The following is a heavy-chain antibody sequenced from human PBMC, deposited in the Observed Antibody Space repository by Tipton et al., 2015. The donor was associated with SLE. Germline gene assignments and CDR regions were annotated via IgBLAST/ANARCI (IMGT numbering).Heavy chain of an antibody. CDR2: INHSGST. Sequence: TLSLTCAVYGGSFSDYYWSWIRQPPGKGLEWIGEINHSGSTNYNPSLKSRVTRSVDTSKNQFSLKLRSVTAADTAVYYCARQPPVWFGELAPYFDYWGQGTLVTVSS. V-gene: IGHV4-34*01. D-gene: IGHD3-10*01. CDR1: GGSFSDYY. CDR3: ARQPPVWFGELAPYFDY. J-gene: IGHJ4*02.